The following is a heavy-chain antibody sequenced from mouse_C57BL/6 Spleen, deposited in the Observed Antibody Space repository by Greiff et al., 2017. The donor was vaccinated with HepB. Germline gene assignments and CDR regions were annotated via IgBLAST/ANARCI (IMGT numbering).Heavy chain of an antibody. J-gene: IGHJ2*01. CDR1: GFTFSSYA. V-gene: IGHV5-4*01. CDR3: ARDFDYGTLDY. D-gene: IGHD2-4*01. Sequence: EVQRVESGGGLVKPGGSLKLSCAASGFTFSSYAMSWVRQTPEKRLEWVATISDGGSYTYYPDNVKGRFTISRDNAKNNLYLQMSHLKSEDTAMYYCARDFDYGTLDYWGQGTTLTVSS. CDR2: ISDGGSYT.